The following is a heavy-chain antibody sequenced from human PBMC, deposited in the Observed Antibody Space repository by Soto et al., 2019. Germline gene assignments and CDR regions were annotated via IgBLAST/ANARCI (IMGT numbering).Heavy chain of an antibody. CDR1: GFTFSSHG. CDR2: ISSDGTNK. CDR3: ASRVPHGTYGAPYFQH. Sequence: QVQLVESGGGVVQPEKSLRLSCAASGFTFSSHGMHWVRQAPGKGLEWVAVISSDGTNKYYAESVKGRSTISRDNSKNTLYLQMNSLRAEDTAVYYCASRVPHGTYGAPYFQHWGQGTLVTVS. V-gene: IGHV3-30*03. J-gene: IGHJ1*01. D-gene: IGHD1-26*01.